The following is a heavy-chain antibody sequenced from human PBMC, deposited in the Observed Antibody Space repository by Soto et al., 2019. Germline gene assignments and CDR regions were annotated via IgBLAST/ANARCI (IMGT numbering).Heavy chain of an antibody. CDR3: ARVGGYSYGGVGD. V-gene: IGHV1-46*01. CDR1: GYTFTSYY. J-gene: IGHJ4*02. Sequence: QVQLVQSGAEVKKPGASVKVSCKASGYTFTSYYMHWVRQAPGQGLEWMGIINPSGGSTTYAQKCQGRVNMTRDTSRSTVYMELSSLRSEDTAVYYCARVGGYSYGGVGDWGQGTLVTVSS. CDR2: INPSGGST. D-gene: IGHD5-18*01.